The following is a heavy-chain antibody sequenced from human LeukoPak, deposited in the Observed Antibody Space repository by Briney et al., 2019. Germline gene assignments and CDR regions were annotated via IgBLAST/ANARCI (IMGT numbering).Heavy chain of an antibody. Sequence: EASVKVSCKASGYTFTGYYMHWVRQAPGQGLEWMGWINPNSGGTNYAQKFQGRVTMTEDTSTDTAYMELSSLRSEDTAVYYCATQIAAAGEFDYWGQGTLVTVSS. CDR1: GYTFTGYY. D-gene: IGHD6-13*01. V-gene: IGHV1-2*02. CDR2: INPNSGGT. J-gene: IGHJ4*02. CDR3: ATQIAAAGEFDY.